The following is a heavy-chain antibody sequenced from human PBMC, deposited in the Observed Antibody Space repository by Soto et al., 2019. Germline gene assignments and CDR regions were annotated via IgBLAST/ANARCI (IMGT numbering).Heavy chain of an antibody. CDR3: ARMESFGSLNWFDP. V-gene: IGHV1-8*01. J-gene: IGHJ5*02. CDR2: MNPGSGDT. CDR1: GYTFTKND. Sequence: ASVKVSCKASGYTFTKNDVSWVRQATGQGLEWMGRMNPGSGDTGYAQKFQGRVTMTRDISIATAYMELNSLTSEDTAIYYCARMESFGSLNWFDPWGQGTLVTVSS. D-gene: IGHD5-18*01.